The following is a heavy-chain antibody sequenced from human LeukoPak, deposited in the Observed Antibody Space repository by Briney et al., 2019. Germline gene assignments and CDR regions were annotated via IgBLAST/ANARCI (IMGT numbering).Heavy chain of an antibody. CDR1: GFTVSNNY. CDR3: ARGLYSSGYYYDAFDI. CDR2: IYSGGST. D-gene: IGHD3-22*01. Sequence: PGGSLRLSCAASGFTVSNNYMSWVRQAPGKGLEWVSLIYSGGSTHYTDSVKGRFNISRENSKNTLYLQMNSLRAEDTAVYYCARGLYSSGYYYDAFDIWGQGTMVTVSS. V-gene: IGHV3-66*01. J-gene: IGHJ3*02.